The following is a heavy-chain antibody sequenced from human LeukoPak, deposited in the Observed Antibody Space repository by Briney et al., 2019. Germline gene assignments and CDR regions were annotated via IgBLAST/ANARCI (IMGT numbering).Heavy chain of an antibody. J-gene: IGHJ4*02. CDR2: IYYSGST. V-gene: IGHV4-59*01. CDR3: ARLAAAVHFDY. D-gene: IGHD6-13*01. CDR1: GGSISSYY. Sequence: SETLSLTCTVSGGSISSYYWSWIRQPPGKGLEWIGYIYYSGSTNYNPSLKSRVTISVDTSKNQFSLKLSSVTAADTAVYYCARLAAAVHFDYWGQGTLVTVSS.